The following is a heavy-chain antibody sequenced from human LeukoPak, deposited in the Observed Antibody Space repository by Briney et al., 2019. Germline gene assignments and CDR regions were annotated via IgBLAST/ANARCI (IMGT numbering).Heavy chain of an antibody. V-gene: IGHV4-39*01. CDR2: IYDSGSP. CDR1: GGSISSSSSY. CDR3: ARRGSNKFIDY. D-gene: IGHD4-4*01. Sequence: KPSETLSLTCTVSGGSISSSSSYWGWIRQPPGKGLDWIGSIYDSGSPYYNPSLKSRVTVSVDTSKNQFSLKLKSVTAADTAVYYCARRGSNKFIDYWGQGTLVTVSS. J-gene: IGHJ4*02.